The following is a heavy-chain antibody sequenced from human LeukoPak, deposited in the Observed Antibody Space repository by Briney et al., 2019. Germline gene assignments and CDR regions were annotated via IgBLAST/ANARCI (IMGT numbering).Heavy chain of an antibody. CDR2: IKQDGSEK. V-gene: IGHV3-7*01. Sequence: PGGSLRLSCAASGFTFSSYWMSWVRQAPGKGLEWVANIKQDGSEKYYVDSVKGRFTISRDNAKNSLYLQMNSLRAEDTAVYYCARVFWLGVVARDYYYYGMDVWGQGTTVTVSS. CDR1: GFTFSSYW. J-gene: IGHJ6*02. CDR3: ARVFWLGVVARDYYYYGMDV. D-gene: IGHD3-3*01.